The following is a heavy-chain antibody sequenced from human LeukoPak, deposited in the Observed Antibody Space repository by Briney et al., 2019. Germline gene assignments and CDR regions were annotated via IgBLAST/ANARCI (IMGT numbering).Heavy chain of an antibody. CDR3: ARHSGSGWPRFDY. V-gene: IGHV4-39*01. CDR2: IYYSGST. D-gene: IGHD6-19*01. CDR1: GGSISSSSYY. Sequence: TSETLSLTCTGSGGSISSSSYYWGWIRQPPGKGLEGIGSIYYSGSTYYNASLKSRVTISVDTSKNQFSLKLSSVTAADTAVYYCARHSGSGWPRFDYWGQGTLVTVSS. J-gene: IGHJ4*02.